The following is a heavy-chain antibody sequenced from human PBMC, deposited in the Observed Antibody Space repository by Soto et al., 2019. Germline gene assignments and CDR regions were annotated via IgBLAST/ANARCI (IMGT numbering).Heavy chain of an antibody. CDR2: INHSGST. J-gene: IGHJ5*02. V-gene: IGHV4-34*01. CDR1: GGSFSGYY. Sequence: SETLSLTCAVYGGSFSGYYWSWIRQPPGKGLEWIGEINHSGSTNYNPSLKSRVTISVDTSKNQFSLKLSSVTAADTAVYYCAREGITGIRRWFDPWGQGTLVTVSS. D-gene: IGHD1-20*01. CDR3: AREGITGIRRWFDP.